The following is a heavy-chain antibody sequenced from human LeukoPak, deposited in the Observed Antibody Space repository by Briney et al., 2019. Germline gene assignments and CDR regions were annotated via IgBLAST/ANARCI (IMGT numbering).Heavy chain of an antibody. J-gene: IGHJ6*02. D-gene: IGHD5-12*01. V-gene: IGHV1-69*13. Sequence: SVKVSCKASGGTFSSYAISWVRQAPGQGLEWMGGIIPIFGTANYAQKFQGRVTITADESTSTAYMELSSLRSEDTAVYYCASQDSGYDPAGYYYGMDVWGQGTTVTVSS. CDR3: ASQDSGYDPAGYYYGMDV. CDR2: IIPIFGTA. CDR1: GGTFSSYA.